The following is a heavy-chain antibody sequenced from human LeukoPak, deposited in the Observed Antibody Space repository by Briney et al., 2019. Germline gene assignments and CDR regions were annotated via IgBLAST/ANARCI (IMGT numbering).Heavy chain of an antibody. D-gene: IGHD4-17*01. CDR1: GGSIGSRGYY. CDR3: ARYGDYGTEGYFYMDV. V-gene: IGHV4-31*03. CDR2: GFYSGAA. J-gene: IGHJ6*03. Sequence: SETLSLTCTVSGGSIGSRGYYWTWIRQHPVKGLEWMGYGFYSGAAYYNPALRSRITISLDTSRNQFSLTLTSLSAADTAVYYCARYGDYGTEGYFYMDVWGKGTMVTVSS.